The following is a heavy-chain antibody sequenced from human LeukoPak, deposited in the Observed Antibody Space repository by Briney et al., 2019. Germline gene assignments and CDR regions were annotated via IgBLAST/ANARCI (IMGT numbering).Heavy chain of an antibody. CDR1: GVTFSSYG. V-gene: IGHV3-30*18. CDR2: ISYDGSNK. D-gene: IGHD4-17*01. Sequence: GGALRLSCAASGVTFSSYGMHWVRQAPGKGLEWVAVISYDGSNKYYADSVKGRFTISRDNSKNTLYLQMNSLRAEDTAVYYCAKGRAVTTWRYGMDVWGQGTTVTVSS. J-gene: IGHJ6*02. CDR3: AKGRAVTTWRYGMDV.